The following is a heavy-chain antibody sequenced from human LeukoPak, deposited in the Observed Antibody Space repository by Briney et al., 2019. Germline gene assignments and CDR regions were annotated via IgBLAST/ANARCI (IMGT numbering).Heavy chain of an antibody. J-gene: IGHJ5*02. CDR3: ARDADYDFWSGYRNWFDP. Sequence: ASVKVSCKASGYTFTSYGISWARQAPGQGLEWMGWISAFNGNTNYAQKLQGRVTMTRDTSTSTAYMELRSLRSDDTAVYYCARDADYDFWSGYRNWFDPWGQGTLVSVSS. CDR1: GYTFTSYG. V-gene: IGHV1-18*01. D-gene: IGHD3-3*01. CDR2: ISAFNGNT.